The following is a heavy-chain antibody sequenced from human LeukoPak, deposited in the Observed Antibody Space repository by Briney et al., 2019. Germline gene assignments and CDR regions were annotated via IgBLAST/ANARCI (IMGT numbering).Heavy chain of an antibody. Sequence: PGGSRRLSCAASGFIFSDYYMSWIRQAPGKGLEWVSYISGTSSKIYYADSVKGRFTISRDNAKKSVYLQMNSLRAEDTAVYYCARSIVGATRFDDWGQGTLLTVSS. CDR2: ISGTSSKI. D-gene: IGHD1-26*01. V-gene: IGHV3-11*01. J-gene: IGHJ4*02. CDR1: GFIFSDYY. CDR3: ARSIVGATRFDD.